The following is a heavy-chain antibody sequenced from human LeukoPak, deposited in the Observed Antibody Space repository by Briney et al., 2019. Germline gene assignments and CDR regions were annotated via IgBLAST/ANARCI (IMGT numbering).Heavy chain of an antibody. CDR3: ARDDCSGGSCYPRDGNWFDP. Sequence: ASVKASCKASGGTFSSYTISWVRQAPGQGLEWMGRIIPILGIANYAQKFQGRVTITADKSTGTAYMELSSLRSEDTAVYYCARDDCSGGSCYPRDGNWFDPWGQGTLVTVSS. V-gene: IGHV1-69*04. CDR1: GGTFSSYT. J-gene: IGHJ5*02. CDR2: IIPILGIA. D-gene: IGHD2-15*01.